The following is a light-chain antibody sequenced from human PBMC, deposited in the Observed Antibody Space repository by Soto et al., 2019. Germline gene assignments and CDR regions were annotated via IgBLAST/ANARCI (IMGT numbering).Light chain of an antibody. J-gene: IGLJ2*01. Sequence: QSALTQPPSVSGSPGQSVTISCTGTSSDVGSYNRVSWYQQPPGTAPKLMIYEVSNRPSGVPDRFSGSKSGNTASLTISGLQAEDEADYYCSSYTSSSTRVFDGGTKLTVL. CDR2: EVS. CDR3: SSYTSSSTRV. CDR1: SSDVGSYNR. V-gene: IGLV2-18*02.